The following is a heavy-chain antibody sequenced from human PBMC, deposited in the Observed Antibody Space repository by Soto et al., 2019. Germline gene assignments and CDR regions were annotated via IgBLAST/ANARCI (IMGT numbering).Heavy chain of an antibody. CDR2: IYSGGST. D-gene: IGHD3-9*01. V-gene: IGHV3-66*01. Sequence: GGSLRLSCAASGFTVSSNYMSWVRQAPGKGLEWVSVIYSGGSTYYADSVKGRFTISRDNSKNTLYLQMNSLRAEDTAVYYCAHRDYDILTGATFYGMDVWGQGTTVTVSS. CDR1: GFTVSSNY. CDR3: AHRDYDILTGATFYGMDV. J-gene: IGHJ6*02.